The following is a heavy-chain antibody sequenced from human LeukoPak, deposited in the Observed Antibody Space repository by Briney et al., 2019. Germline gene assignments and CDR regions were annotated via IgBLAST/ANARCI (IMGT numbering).Heavy chain of an antibody. CDR3: ARDRCDSTSCSYPP. J-gene: IGHJ5*02. V-gene: IGHV6-1*01. Sequence: SQTPSLTCAISGDSVSSNGVAWNWIRQSPSRGLEWLGRTYYRSRWYNEYAASVKSRITINPDTSKNQFSLQLRSVTPEDMAVYYCARDRCDSTSCSYPPWGQGTLVSVSS. CDR2: TYYRSRWYN. CDR1: GDSVSSNGVA. D-gene: IGHD2-2*01.